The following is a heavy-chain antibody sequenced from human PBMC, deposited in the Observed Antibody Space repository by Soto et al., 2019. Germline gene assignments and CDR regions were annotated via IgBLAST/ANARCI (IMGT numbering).Heavy chain of an antibody. V-gene: IGHV3-21*01. J-gene: IGHJ6*02. CDR1: GFTFSSYS. CDR2: ISSSSSYI. Sequence: EVQLVESGGGLVKPGGSLRLSCAASGFTFSSYSMNWVRQAPGQGLEWVSSISSSSSYIYYADSVKGRFTISRDNAKNSLYLQMNSLRAEDTAVYYCARDPHISGWYGMDVWCQGTTVTVSS. CDR3: ARDPHISGWYGMDV. D-gene: IGHD6-19*01.